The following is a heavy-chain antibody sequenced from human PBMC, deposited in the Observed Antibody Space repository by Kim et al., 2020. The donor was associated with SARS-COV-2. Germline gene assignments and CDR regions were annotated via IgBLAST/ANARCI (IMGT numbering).Heavy chain of an antibody. CDR1: GFTFSSYA. J-gene: IGHJ5*02. CDR3: ARGSTFDP. D-gene: IGHD2-2*01. CDR2: ISYDGSNK. Sequence: GGSLRLSCAASGFTFSSYAMHWVRQAPGKGLEWVAVISYDGSNKYYADSVKGRFTISRDNSKNTLYLQMNSLRAEDTAVYYCARGSTFDPWGQGTLVTVS. V-gene: IGHV3-30*04.